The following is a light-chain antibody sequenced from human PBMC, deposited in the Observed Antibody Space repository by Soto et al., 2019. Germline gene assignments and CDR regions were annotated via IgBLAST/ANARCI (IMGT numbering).Light chain of an antibody. Sequence: EIVMTQSPATLSVSPGERATLSCRASQSVSNNLAWYQQKPDQAPRLLIYSASTRATGIPARFSGSASGTEFTLSISSLQSEDFAVYYCQQYNEWPLTFGGGTKVETK. CDR2: SAS. V-gene: IGKV3-15*01. CDR1: QSVSNN. J-gene: IGKJ4*01. CDR3: QQYNEWPLT.